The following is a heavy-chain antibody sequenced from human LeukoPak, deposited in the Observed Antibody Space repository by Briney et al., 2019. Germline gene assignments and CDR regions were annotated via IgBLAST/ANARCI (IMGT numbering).Heavy chain of an antibody. CDR2: ISSSRYL. CDR1: EFTFSSYS. CDR3: ARDHWDILTGYYIDY. Sequence: PGGSLRLSCAASEFTFSSYSMNWVRQAPGKGLEWVSSISSSRYLYYADSVKGRFTISRDNAKNSLYLQMNSLRAEDTAVYYCARDHWDILTGYYIDYWGQGTLVTVSS. V-gene: IGHV3-21*01. D-gene: IGHD3-9*01. J-gene: IGHJ4*02.